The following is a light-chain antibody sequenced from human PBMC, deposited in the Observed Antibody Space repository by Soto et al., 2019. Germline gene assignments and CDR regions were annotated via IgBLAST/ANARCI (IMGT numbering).Light chain of an antibody. CDR1: QGISSSY. J-gene: IGKJ1*01. V-gene: IGKV3-20*01. Sequence: EVVLTQSPGTLSLSPGERATLSCRASQGISSSYLAWYQEKPGQAPRLLIYGASSRATGIPDRFSGSGSGTDFTLTISRLEPEDFPVYYCQHYGTSPRTFGQGTKVDIK. CDR2: GAS. CDR3: QHYGTSPRT.